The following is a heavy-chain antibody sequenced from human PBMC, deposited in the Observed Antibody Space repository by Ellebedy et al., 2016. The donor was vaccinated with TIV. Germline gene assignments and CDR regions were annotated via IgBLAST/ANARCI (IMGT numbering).Heavy chain of an antibody. V-gene: IGHV2-26*01. Sequence: SGPTLVXPTETLTLTCTVSGFSLSNARMGASWIRQPPGKALEWLAHIFSNDEKSYSTSLKSRLTISKDTSKSQVVLTMTNMDPVDTATYYCARMAGWATVTTDYWYFDLWGRGTLVTVSS. CDR1: GFSLSNARMG. CDR2: IFSNDEK. CDR3: ARMAGWATVTTDYWYFDL. J-gene: IGHJ2*01. D-gene: IGHD4-17*01.